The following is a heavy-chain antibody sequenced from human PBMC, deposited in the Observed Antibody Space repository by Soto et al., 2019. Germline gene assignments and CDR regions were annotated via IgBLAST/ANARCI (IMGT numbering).Heavy chain of an antibody. D-gene: IGHD5-12*01. CDR2: INHSGST. V-gene: IGHV4-34*01. Sequence: SETLSLTCAVYGGSFSGYYWSWIRQPPGKGLEWIGEINHSGSTNYNPSLKSRVTISVDTSKNQFSLKLSSVTAADTAVYYCARGSVEMARLDYWGQGTLVTVS. J-gene: IGHJ4*02. CDR1: GGSFSGYY. CDR3: ARGSVEMARLDY.